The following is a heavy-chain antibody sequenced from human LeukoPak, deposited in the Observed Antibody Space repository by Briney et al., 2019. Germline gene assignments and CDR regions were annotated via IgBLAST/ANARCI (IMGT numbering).Heavy chain of an antibody. V-gene: IGHV3-30*02. CDR2: IRDDGSSE. D-gene: IGHD4-17*01. CDR1: GLTFSISG. CDR3: AKSGDYAVPDY. J-gene: IGHJ4*02. Sequence: PGGSLRLSCAVSGLTFSISGIHWVRQAPGKGLEWVTFIRDDGSSEYYADSVKGRFTVSRDHSRNTVDLQMNSLRAEDTAVYYCAKSGDYAVPDYWGQGTLVTVSS.